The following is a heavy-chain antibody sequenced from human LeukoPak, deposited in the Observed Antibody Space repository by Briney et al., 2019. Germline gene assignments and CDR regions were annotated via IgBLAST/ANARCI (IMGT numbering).Heavy chain of an antibody. CDR3: ASLGIAAAGGGY. CDR2: IWYDGSNK. V-gene: IGHV3-33*01. CDR1: GSTFSSYD. D-gene: IGHD6-13*01. Sequence: PGGSLRLSCAASGSTFSSYDMHWVRQAPGKGLEWVAVIWYDGSNKYYADSVKDRFTISRDNSKNTLYLQMNSLRAEDTAVYYCASLGIAAAGGGYWGQGTLVTVSS. J-gene: IGHJ4*02.